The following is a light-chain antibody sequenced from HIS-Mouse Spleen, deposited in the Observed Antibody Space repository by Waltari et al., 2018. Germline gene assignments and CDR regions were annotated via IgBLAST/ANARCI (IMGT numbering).Light chain of an antibody. V-gene: IGKV3-20*01. CDR2: GAS. CDR3: QQYGSSPPFT. Sequence: EIVLTQSPGTLSLSPGERATLSCRASQSVSSSYLAWYQQKPGQAPRLLISGASSRATGIADRFSGRGSETDFTLTISRLDPEDFAVYYCQQYGSSPPFTFGPGTKVDIK. J-gene: IGKJ3*01. CDR1: QSVSSSY.